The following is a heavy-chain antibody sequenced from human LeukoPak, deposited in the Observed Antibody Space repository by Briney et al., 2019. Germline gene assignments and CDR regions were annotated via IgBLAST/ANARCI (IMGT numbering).Heavy chain of an antibody. D-gene: IGHD5-24*01. V-gene: IGHV3-66*01. CDR3: ARALPERATVAAYFDY. CDR2: IYSGGRT. J-gene: IGHJ4*02. Sequence: GGSLRLSCAASGFTVSSNYMSWVRQAPGKGLEWVSVIYSGGRTYYAESVKGRFTISRDNSKNTLYLQMNSLRAEDTAVYYCARALPERATVAAYFDYWGQGTLVTVSS. CDR1: GFTVSSNY.